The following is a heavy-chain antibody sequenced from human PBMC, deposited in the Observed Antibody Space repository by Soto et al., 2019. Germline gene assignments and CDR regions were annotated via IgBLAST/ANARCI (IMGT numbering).Heavy chain of an antibody. J-gene: IGHJ4*02. CDR3: ARWSYLDY. CDR2: ISGSDGKT. D-gene: IGHD3-3*01. CDR1: GFSFGSYA. V-gene: IGHV3-23*01. Sequence: PXGSLGLSCAASGFSFGSYALSWVRQAPGKGLEWVSTISGSDGKTFYADSVKGRFSISRDTSQSTLYLQMNSLRADDTAIYYYARWSYLDYWGQGTRVTVSS.